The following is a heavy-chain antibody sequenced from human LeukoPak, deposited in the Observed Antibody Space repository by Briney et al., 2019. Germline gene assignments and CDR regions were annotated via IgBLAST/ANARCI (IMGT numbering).Heavy chain of an antibody. CDR2: IWYDGGDK. V-gene: IGHV3-33*01. CDR1: GFTFSTYG. Sequence: PGGSLRLSCAASGFTFSTYGMHWVRQAPGKGLEWVALIWYDGGDKCYGDSVKGRFTISRDNSKNTVYLQMNSLRAEDTAVYYCAREDVRDGYNYQGFDYWGQGSLVTVFS. D-gene: IGHD5-24*01. J-gene: IGHJ4*02. CDR3: AREDVRDGYNYQGFDY.